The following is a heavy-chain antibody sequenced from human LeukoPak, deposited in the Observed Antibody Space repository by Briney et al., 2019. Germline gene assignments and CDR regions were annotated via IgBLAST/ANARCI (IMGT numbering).Heavy chain of an antibody. V-gene: IGHV3-21*01. Sequence: GGSLRLSCAASGFTFSSYSMNWVRQAPGKGLEWVSSISSSNSYIYYADSVKGRFTISRDNAKNSLYLQMNSLRAEDTAGYYWARNKFNIAARRDAFDIWGQGTMVTVSS. CDR2: ISSSNSYI. J-gene: IGHJ3*02. D-gene: IGHD6-6*01. CDR1: GFTFSSYS. CDR3: ARNKFNIAARRDAFDI.